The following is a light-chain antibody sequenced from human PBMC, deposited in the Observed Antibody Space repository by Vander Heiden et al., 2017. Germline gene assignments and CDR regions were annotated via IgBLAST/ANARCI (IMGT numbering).Light chain of an antibody. CDR2: AAS. CDR3: QQCDSTPTLT. J-gene: IGKJ4*01. CDR1: QSISSY. V-gene: IGKV1-39*01. Sequence: DIQMTQSPSSLSASVGDRVTITCRASQSISSYLNWYQQKPGKAPKLLIYAASSLQSGVPSRFSGSGSGTDFTLTISSLQPEDFATYYCQQCDSTPTLTFGGGTKVEIK.